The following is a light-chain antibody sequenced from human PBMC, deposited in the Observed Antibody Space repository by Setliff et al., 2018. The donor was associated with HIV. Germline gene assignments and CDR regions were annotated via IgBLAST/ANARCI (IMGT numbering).Light chain of an antibody. J-gene: IGLJ2*01. CDR1: SSDVGNYNL. CDR2: EVS. Sequence: QSALAQPASVSGSPGQSITISCTGTSSDVGNYNLVSWYQHHPGKAPKLMIFEVSKRPSGVSNRFSGSKSGNTASLTISGLQAEDEADYYCCSYAGSNTYVVFGGGTKVTV. V-gene: IGLV2-23*02. CDR3: CSYAGSNTYVV.